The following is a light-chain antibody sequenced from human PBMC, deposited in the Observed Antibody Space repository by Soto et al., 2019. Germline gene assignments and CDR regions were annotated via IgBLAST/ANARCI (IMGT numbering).Light chain of an antibody. CDR2: AAS. Sequence: AIRMTQSPSSLSASTGDRVTITCRASQGISSYLAWYQQKPGKAPKLLIYAASTLHSGVPSRFSGSGSGTDFTLTISSLQPEDFATYYCQQLNSYPITFGQGTRLEI. CDR3: QQLNSYPIT. J-gene: IGKJ5*01. CDR1: QGISSY. V-gene: IGKV1-8*01.